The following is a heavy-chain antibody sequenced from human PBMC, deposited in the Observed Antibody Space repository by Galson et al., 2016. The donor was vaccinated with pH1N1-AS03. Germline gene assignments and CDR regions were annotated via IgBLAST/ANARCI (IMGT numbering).Heavy chain of an antibody. CDR3: AREPWGSTQGEY. CDR2: IYGGGDT. Sequence: SLRLSCAASGFTINNNYMSWVRQAPGKGLEWVSVIYGGGDTFYADSVKDRFTISRDNSENTVYLQMNSLRVEDTAVYYCAREPWGSTQGEYRGQGTLVTVSS. D-gene: IGHD3-16*01. CDR1: GFTINNNY. V-gene: IGHV3-53*01. J-gene: IGHJ4*02.